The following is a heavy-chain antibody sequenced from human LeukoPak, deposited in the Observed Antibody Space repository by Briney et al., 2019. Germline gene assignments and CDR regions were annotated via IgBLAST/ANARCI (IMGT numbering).Heavy chain of an antibody. CDR3: ASGVVVPAAMSNYYYYMDV. Sequence: SVKVSCKASGGTFSSYAISWVRQAPGQGLEWMGGIIPIFGTANYAQKFQGRVTITTDESTSTAYMELSSLRSEDTAVYYCASGVVVPAAMSNYYYYMDVWGKGTTVTVSS. D-gene: IGHD2-2*01. V-gene: IGHV1-69*05. CDR1: GGTFSSYA. CDR2: IIPIFGTA. J-gene: IGHJ6*03.